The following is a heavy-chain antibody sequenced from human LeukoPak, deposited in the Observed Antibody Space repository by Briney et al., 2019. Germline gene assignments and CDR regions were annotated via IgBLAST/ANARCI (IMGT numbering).Heavy chain of an antibody. CDR1: GGTFSSYA. Sequence: SVKVSCKASGGTFSSYAISWVRQAPGQGLEWMGGIIPIFGTANYAQKFQGRVTITADESTRTAYMKLSRLRSEDTAVYYCARGSDGDYGGVYWGQGTLVTVSS. CDR2: IIPIFGTA. V-gene: IGHV1-69*01. D-gene: IGHD4-17*01. J-gene: IGHJ4*02. CDR3: ARGSDGDYGGVY.